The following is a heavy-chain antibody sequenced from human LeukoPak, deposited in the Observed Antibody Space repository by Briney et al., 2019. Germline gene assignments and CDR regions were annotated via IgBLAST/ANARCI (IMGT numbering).Heavy chain of an antibody. CDR1: GFTFKNYA. D-gene: IGHD4-17*01. J-gene: IGHJ5*02. Sequence: GGSLRLSCTASGFTFKNYAMNWVRQAPGKGLEALSVIGVGGSSTYYGDSGKGRFTISRHNSHNRRYLQLKSLIAEDTAGLYCAKGAMVTTRSWFGPWGQGTLVTVS. CDR3: AKGAMVTTRSWFGP. CDR2: IGVGGSST. V-gene: IGHV3-23*01.